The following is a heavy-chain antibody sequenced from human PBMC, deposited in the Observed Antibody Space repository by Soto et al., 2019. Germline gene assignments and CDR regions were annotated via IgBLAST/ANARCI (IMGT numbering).Heavy chain of an antibody. CDR1: GFTFTSSA. CDR2: IVVGSGNT. CDR3: AAGSGYSYYYYYGMDV. Sequence: QMQLVQSGPEVKKPGTSVKVSCKASGFTFTSSAVQWVRPARGQRLEWIGWIVVGSGNTNYAQKFQERVTSTRDMSTSTAYMGLSSLRSEDTAVYYCAAGSGYSYYYYYGMDVWGQGTTVTVSS. V-gene: IGHV1-58*01. J-gene: IGHJ6*02. D-gene: IGHD3-3*01.